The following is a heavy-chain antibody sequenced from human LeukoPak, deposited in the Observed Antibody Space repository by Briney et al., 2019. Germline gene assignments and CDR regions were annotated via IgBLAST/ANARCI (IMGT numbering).Heavy chain of an antibody. D-gene: IGHD4-17*01. CDR1: GVSISSSNSY. V-gene: IGHV4-39*01. J-gene: IGHJ4*02. Sequence: SETLSLTCTVSGVSISSSNSYWGWIRQPPGKGLEWIGSIYYSGNTYYNASLKSQVSISIDTSKNQFSLRLTSVTAADTAVYYCARHPGYGEGAWGQGTLVTVSS. CDR2: IYYSGNT. CDR3: ARHPGYGEGA.